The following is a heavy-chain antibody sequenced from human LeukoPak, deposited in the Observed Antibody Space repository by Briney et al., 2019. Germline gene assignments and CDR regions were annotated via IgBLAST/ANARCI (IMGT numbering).Heavy chain of an antibody. D-gene: IGHD1-26*01. CDR2: IRYDGSNK. Sequence: GGSLRLSCAASGFTFSSYGMHWVRQAPGKGLEWVAFIRYDGSNKYYADSVKGRFTISRDNAKNSLYLQMNSLRAEDTAVYYCACIVGATLDYWGQGTLVTVSS. V-gene: IGHV3-30*02. CDR3: ACIVGATLDY. CDR1: GFTFSSYG. J-gene: IGHJ4*02.